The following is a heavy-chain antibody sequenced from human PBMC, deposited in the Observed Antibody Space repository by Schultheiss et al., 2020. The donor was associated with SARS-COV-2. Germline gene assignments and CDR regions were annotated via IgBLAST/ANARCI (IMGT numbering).Heavy chain of an antibody. V-gene: IGHV4-31*03. CDR3: ARLTLRRSGWYAGHYYGMDV. D-gene: IGHD6-19*01. CDR2: IYYSGST. Sequence: SETLSLTCTVSGGSISSGGYYWSWIRQHPGKGLEWIGYIYYSGSTYYNPSLKSRVTISVDTSKNQFSLKLSSVTAADTAVYYCARLTLRRSGWYAGHYYGMDVWGQGTTVTVSS. J-gene: IGHJ6*02. CDR1: GGSISSGGYY.